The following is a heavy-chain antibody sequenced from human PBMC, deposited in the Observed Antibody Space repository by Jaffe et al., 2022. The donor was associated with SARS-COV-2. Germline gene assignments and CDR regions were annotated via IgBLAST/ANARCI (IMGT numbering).Heavy chain of an antibody. D-gene: IGHD1-26*01. CDR1: GGSISGYY. CDR3: ARNSGNYYGPFDY. CDR2: FYDIGTT. V-gene: IGHV4-4*07. Sequence: QVHLQESGPGLVKPSETLSLTCTVSGGSISGYYWSWIRQPAGKGLEWIGRFYDIGTTNYNPSLKSRVTMSVDMSKNQFALRLSSVTAADTAVYFCARNSGNYYGPFDYWGQGTLVTVSS. J-gene: IGHJ4*02.